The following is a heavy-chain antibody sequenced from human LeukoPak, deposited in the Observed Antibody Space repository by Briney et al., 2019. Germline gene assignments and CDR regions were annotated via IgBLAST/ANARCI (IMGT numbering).Heavy chain of an antibody. CDR1: GFTFSSYA. D-gene: IGHD1-26*01. CDR2: ISGSGGST. V-gene: IGHV3-23*01. CDR3: TTLRVGATYEGFFDY. J-gene: IGHJ4*02. Sequence: GGSLRLSCAASGFTFSSYAMSWVRQAPGKGLEWVSAISGSGGSTYYADSVKGRFTISRDNSKNTLYLQMNSLKTEDTAVYYCTTLRVGATYEGFFDYWGQGTLVTVSS.